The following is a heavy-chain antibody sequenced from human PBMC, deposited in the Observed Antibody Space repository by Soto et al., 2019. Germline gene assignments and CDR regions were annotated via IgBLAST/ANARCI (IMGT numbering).Heavy chain of an antibody. D-gene: IGHD2-15*01. CDR2: ISSGSSYI. CDR3: ARDLGWHLLDY. CDR1: GFSFSNYS. Sequence: EVQLVESGGGLVKPGGSLRLSCAASGFSFSNYSMNRVRQAPGKGLEWVSSISSGSSYIYYADSVRGRFTISRDNAKNSPYLQMNSLRAEDTAVYYCARDLGWHLLDYWGQGTLVTVSS. V-gene: IGHV3-21*01. J-gene: IGHJ4*02.